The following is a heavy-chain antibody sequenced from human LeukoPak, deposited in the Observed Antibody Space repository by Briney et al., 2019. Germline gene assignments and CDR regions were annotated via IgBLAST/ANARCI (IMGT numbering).Heavy chain of an antibody. D-gene: IGHD6-13*01. Sequence: GGSLRLSCAASGFTFSSYWMSWVRQAPRKGLEWVANIKQDGSEKYYVDSVKGRFTISRDNAKNSLYLQMNSLRAEDTAVYYCARVSVAAGRFYFDYWGQGTLVTVSS. CDR1: GFTFSSYW. CDR2: IKQDGSEK. J-gene: IGHJ4*02. CDR3: ARVSVAAGRFYFDY. V-gene: IGHV3-7*01.